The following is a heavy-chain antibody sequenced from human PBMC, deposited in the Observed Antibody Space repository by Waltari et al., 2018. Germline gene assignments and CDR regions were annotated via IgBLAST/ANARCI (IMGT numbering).Heavy chain of an antibody. J-gene: IGHJ3*01. D-gene: IGHD5-12*01. Sequence: GWICQPPGQGLEWIGTMSYLGATYSSPSLKSRVTISRDTSTNQLSLKLGSVTAADTAMYYCATYIGASVGTAAFDVWGQGTMVTVSS. V-gene: IGHV4-39*01. CDR2: MSYLGAT. CDR3: ATYIGASVGTAAFDV.